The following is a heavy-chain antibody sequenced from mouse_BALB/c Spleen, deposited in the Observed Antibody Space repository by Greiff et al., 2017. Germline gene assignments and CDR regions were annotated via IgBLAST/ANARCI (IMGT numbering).Heavy chain of an antibody. Sequence: DVQLVESGGGLVQPGGSLKLSCAASGFTFSSYTMSWVRQTPEKRLEWVAYISNGGGSTYYPDTVKGRFTISRDNAKNTLYLQMSSLKSEDTAMYYCARNYYGSSYYFDYWGQGTTLTVSA. J-gene: IGHJ2*01. CDR3: ARNYYGSSYYFDY. D-gene: IGHD1-1*01. CDR1: GFTFSSYT. V-gene: IGHV5-12-2*01. CDR2: ISNGGGST.